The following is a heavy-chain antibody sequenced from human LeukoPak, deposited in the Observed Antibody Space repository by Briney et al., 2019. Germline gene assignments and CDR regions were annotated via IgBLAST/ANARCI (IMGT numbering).Heavy chain of an antibody. CDR3: AREGAVAGFDY. CDR1: GGSLSSHY. Sequence: SETLSLTCTVSGGSLSSHYWNWIRQPPGKGLEWIGYIHYSGSSNNNPSLKSRVTISVDTSKNQFSLRLSSVTAADTAVYYCAREGAVAGFDYWGQGTLVTVSS. CDR2: IHYSGSS. J-gene: IGHJ4*02. V-gene: IGHV4-59*11. D-gene: IGHD6-19*01.